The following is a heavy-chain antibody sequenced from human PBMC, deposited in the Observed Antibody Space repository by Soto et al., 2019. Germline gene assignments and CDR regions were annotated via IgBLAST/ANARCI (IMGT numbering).Heavy chain of an antibody. J-gene: IGHJ4*02. CDR1: GDIFSTYS. D-gene: IGHD3-22*01. CDR3: ARERSRYDRSGYYRPDD. CDR2: IIPILGTP. Sequence: QVPLVQSGAEVKKPGSSVKVSCKASGDIFSTYSISWVRQAPGQGLVWLGGIIPILGTPSYAQRFQDRVIITADKATTTAYMELNSLRSEDTAVYYCARERSRYDRSGYYRPDDWGQGTLVTVSS. V-gene: IGHV1-69*06.